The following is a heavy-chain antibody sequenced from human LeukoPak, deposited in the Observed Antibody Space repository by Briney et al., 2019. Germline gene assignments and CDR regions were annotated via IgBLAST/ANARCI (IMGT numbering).Heavy chain of an antibody. CDR2: IYYSGST. V-gene: IGHV4-59*08. CDR3: ARQWSYYYGMDV. CDR1: GGSISSYY. Sequence: SSETLSLTCTVSGGSISSYYWSWIRQPPGKGLEWIGYIYYSGSTNYNPSLKSRVTISVDTSKNQFSLELSSVTAADTAVYYCARQWSYYYGMDVWGQGTTVTVSS. D-gene: IGHD3-3*01. J-gene: IGHJ6*02.